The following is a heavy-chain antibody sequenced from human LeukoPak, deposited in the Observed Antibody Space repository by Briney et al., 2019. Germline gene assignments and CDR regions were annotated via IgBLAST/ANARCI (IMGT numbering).Heavy chain of an antibody. V-gene: IGHV3-23*01. CDR1: TISFSSYA. CDR3: AKVNTGSYSYFDY. Sequence: PGGSLRLSCAASTISFSSYAMTWVRQAPGKGLEWVSVISGSGGAAYYADSVKGRSTISRDDSKNTLYLEMNSLRPEDTAVYYCAKVNTGSYSYFDYWGQGTLVTVYS. D-gene: IGHD1-26*01. CDR2: ISGSGGAA. J-gene: IGHJ4*02.